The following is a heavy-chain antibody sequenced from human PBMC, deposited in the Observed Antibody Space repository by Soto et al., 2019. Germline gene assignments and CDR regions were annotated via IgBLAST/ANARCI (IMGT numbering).Heavy chain of an antibody. V-gene: IGHV4-59*08. CDR1: GGSISSYY. CDR3: ASGGFAMGLDAFDI. Sequence: QVQLQESGPGLVKPSETLSLTCTVSGGSISSYYWSWIRQPPGKGLEWIGYIYYSGSTNYNPSLKSRVTISVDTSKNHFSLKLSSVTAADTAVYYCASGGFAMGLDAFDIWGQGTMVTVSS. CDR2: IYYSGST. J-gene: IGHJ3*02. D-gene: IGHD3-10*01.